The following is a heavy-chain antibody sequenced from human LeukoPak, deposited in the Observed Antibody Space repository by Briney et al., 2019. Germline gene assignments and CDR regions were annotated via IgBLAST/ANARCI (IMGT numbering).Heavy chain of an antibody. CDR1: GGSISSGGYS. V-gene: IGHV4-30-2*01. CDR3: ATTIYYYDSSGYEPNDAFDI. J-gene: IGHJ3*02. CDR2: IYHSGST. D-gene: IGHD3-22*01. Sequence: SQTLSLTCAVSGGSISSGGYSWSWIRPPPGKGLDWIGYIYHSGSTYYNPSLKSRVTISVDRSKNQFSLKLSSVTAADTAVYYCATTIYYYDSSGYEPNDAFDIWGQGTMVTVSS.